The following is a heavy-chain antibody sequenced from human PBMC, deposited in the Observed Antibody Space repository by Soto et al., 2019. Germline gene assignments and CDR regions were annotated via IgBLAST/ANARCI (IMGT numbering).Heavy chain of an antibody. CDR3: ARWRQMYKWIY. J-gene: IGHJ4*02. V-gene: IGHV4-59*01. Sequence: QVQLQESGPGLVRPSETLSLTCTVSGGSINSDSWSWIRQSPGKGLEWIGDVFFSGSTNYNHSFKTRVTISVDTSKNQIYMGVTYVTAADTAVYYCARWRQMYKWIYLGQGTLVTVSS. CDR2: VFFSGST. D-gene: IGHD1-20*01. CDR1: GGSINSDS.